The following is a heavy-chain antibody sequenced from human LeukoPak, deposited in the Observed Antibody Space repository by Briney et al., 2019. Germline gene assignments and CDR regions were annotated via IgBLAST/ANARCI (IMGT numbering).Heavy chain of an antibody. J-gene: IGHJ4*02. CDR3: ARDGARGYSGYDLDY. CDR1: GFTFSSYW. D-gene: IGHD5-12*01. V-gene: IGHV3-7*03. Sequence: PGGSLRLSCAASGFTFSSYWMSWVRQAPGKELEWVANIKQDGSEKYYVDSVKGRFTISRDNAKNSLYLQMNSLRAEDTAVYYCARDGARGYSGYDLDYWGQGTLVTVSS. CDR2: IKQDGSEK.